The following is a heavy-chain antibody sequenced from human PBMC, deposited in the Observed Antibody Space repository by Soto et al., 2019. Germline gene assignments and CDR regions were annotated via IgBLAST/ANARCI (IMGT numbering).Heavy chain of an antibody. CDR3: AREIKMGYSYGYYYFDY. CDR1: GGSISSSNW. Sequence: SETLSLTCAVSGGSISSSNWWSWVRQPPGKGLEWIGEIYHSGSTNYNPSLKSRVTISVDKSKNQFSLKLSSVTAADTAVYYCAREIKMGYSYGYYYFDYWGQGTLVTVSS. CDR2: IYHSGST. D-gene: IGHD5-18*01. V-gene: IGHV4-4*02. J-gene: IGHJ4*02.